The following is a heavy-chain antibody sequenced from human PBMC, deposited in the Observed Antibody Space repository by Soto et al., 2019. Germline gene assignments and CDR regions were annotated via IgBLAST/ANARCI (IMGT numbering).Heavy chain of an antibody. CDR3: AREIKMGYSYGYYYFDY. CDR1: GGSISSSNW. Sequence: SETLSLTCAVSGGSISSSNWWSWVRQPPGKGLEWIGEIYHSGSTNYNPSLKSRVTISVDKSKNQFSLKLSSVTAADTAVYYCAREIKMGYSYGYYYFDYWGQGTLVTVSS. CDR2: IYHSGST. D-gene: IGHD5-18*01. V-gene: IGHV4-4*02. J-gene: IGHJ4*02.